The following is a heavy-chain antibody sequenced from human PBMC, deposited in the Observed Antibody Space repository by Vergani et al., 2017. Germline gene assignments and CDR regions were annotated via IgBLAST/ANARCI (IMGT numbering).Heavy chain of an antibody. J-gene: IGHJ3*02. CDR1: GFTFRSYA. Sequence: EVQLLESGGGLVQPGGSLRLSCAASGFTFRSYAMSWVRQAPGKGVEWVSAISGSGGSTYYADSVKGRFTISRDNAKNTLYLQMNSVRAEDTAVYYCAKVEEDSGSYCRAVDALDIWGQGTMVTVSS. CDR3: AKVEEDSGSYCRAVDALDI. D-gene: IGHD1-26*01. V-gene: IGHV3-23*01. CDR2: ISGSGGST.